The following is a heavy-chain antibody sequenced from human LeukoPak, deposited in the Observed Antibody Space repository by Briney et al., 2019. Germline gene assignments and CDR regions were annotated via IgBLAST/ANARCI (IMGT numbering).Heavy chain of an antibody. V-gene: IGHV4-4*07. CDR2: IYTSGST. J-gene: IGHJ4*02. CDR1: GGSISSYY. D-gene: IGHD3-22*01. CDR3: ARELPGYYDSSGSLDY. Sequence: PSETLSLACTVSGGSISSYYWSWIRQPAGKGLEWIGRIYTSGSTNYNPSLKSGVTKSLDTSKNQFSLKLGSVTAADTAVYYCARELPGYYDSSGSLDYWGQGTLVTVSS.